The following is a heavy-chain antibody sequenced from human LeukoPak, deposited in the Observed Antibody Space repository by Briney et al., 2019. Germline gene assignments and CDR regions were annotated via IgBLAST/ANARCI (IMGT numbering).Heavy chain of an antibody. CDR3: ARYSGSWYGGYDY. J-gene: IGHJ4*02. Sequence: GASVKVSCKASGYTFTGYYMHWVRQAPGQGLEWMGRINPNSGGTNYAQKFQGRVTMTRDTSISTAYMELSRLRSDDTAVYYCARYSGSWYGGYDYWGQGTLVTVSS. CDR1: GYTFTGYY. D-gene: IGHD6-13*01. CDR2: INPNSGGT. V-gene: IGHV1-2*06.